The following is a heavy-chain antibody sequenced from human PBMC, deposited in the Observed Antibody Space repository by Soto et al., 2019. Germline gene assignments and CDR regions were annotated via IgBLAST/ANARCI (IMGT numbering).Heavy chain of an antibody. CDR1: GFTFSSYS. J-gene: IGHJ3*02. V-gene: IGHV3-21*04. Sequence: GGSLRLSCAASGFTFSSYSMNWVRQAPGKGLEWVSSISSSSKYIFYADSVKGRFTISRHNSNNTLYLQMNSLRAEDTAVYYCASGWRVDAFDIWGQGTMVTVS. CDR3: ASGWRVDAFDI. CDR2: ISSSSKYI. D-gene: IGHD3-3*01.